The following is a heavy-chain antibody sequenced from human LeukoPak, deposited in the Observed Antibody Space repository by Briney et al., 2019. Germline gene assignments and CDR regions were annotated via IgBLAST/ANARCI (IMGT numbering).Heavy chain of an antibody. CDR3: ARGLLCGSCYHTFDY. CDR2: ISISGSTT. J-gene: IGHJ4*02. D-gene: IGHD2-15*01. CDR1: GFTFSSYE. Sequence: GGSLRLSCAASGFTFSSYEMNWVRQAPGKGLEWVSYISISGSTTYYADSVKGRFTISRDNAKNSLHLQMNSLRAEDTAVYYCARGLLCGSCYHTFDYWGQGTLVTVSA. V-gene: IGHV3-48*03.